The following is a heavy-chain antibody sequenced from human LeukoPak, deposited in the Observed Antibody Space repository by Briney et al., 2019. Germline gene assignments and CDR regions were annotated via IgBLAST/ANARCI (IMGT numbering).Heavy chain of an antibody. CDR3: AKDPYRVVVATGNYLDP. Sequence: GGSLRLSCAASGFTFSSYGMHWVRQAPGKGLEWVAVISHDGSNICYGDSVKGRFSISRDNSKNTLYLQMSSLRVEDTAVYYCAKDPYRVVVATGNYLDPWGQGTLVTVSS. J-gene: IGHJ5*02. CDR2: ISHDGSNI. V-gene: IGHV3-30*18. D-gene: IGHD2-15*01. CDR1: GFTFSSYG.